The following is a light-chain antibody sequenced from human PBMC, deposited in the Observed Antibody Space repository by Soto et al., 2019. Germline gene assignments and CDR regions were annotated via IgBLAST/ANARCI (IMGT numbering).Light chain of an antibody. CDR1: QGISNF. V-gene: IGKV1-9*01. J-gene: IGKJ5*01. CDR2: AAS. CDR3: QQLNSYPIT. Sequence: PLTQSLSSLSASVGESVTMTCGASQGISNFLAWYQQKPGRAPKLLIYAASSLQSGVPSRFSGSGSGTDFTLTISSLQPEDFATYFCQQLNSYPITFGQGTRLEIK.